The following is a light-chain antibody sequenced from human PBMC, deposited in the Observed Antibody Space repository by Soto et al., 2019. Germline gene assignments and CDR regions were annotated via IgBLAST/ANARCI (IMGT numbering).Light chain of an antibody. Sequence: QAVVTQPPSVSGAPGQRVTISCTGSSSNIGAPFDVHWYQHLPGTAPKLLIYGTNNRPSGVPDRFSGSRSGTSASLAITGLQAEDEAVYYCQSYDSSLSGHVVFGGGTQLTVL. CDR2: GTN. V-gene: IGLV1-40*01. J-gene: IGLJ2*01. CDR1: SSNIGAPFD. CDR3: QSYDSSLSGHVV.